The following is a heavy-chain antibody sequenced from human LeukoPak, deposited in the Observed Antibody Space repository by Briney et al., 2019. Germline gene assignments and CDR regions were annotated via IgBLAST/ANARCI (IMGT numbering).Heavy chain of an antibody. J-gene: IGHJ4*02. Sequence: GGSLRLSCAASGLTFSRYGMHWIRQAPGKGLEWVAFIRFDGSNKYYADSVKGRFTISRDNSKNTLFLQMNSLRVEDTAVYYCAKVMEQQLVPGSLNYWGQGTVVTVSS. D-gene: IGHD6-13*01. V-gene: IGHV3-30*02. CDR2: IRFDGSNK. CDR3: AKVMEQQLVPGSLNY. CDR1: GLTFSRYG.